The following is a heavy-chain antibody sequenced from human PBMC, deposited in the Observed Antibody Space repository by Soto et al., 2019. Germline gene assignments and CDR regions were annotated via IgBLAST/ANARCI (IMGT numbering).Heavy chain of an antibody. CDR2: IYYSGST. J-gene: IGHJ4*02. CDR1: GGSVSSGSYY. D-gene: IGHD1-26*01. CDR3: ARAEVGIDYFDY. Sequence: QVQLQESGPGLVKPSETLSLTCTVSGGSVSSGSYYWSWIRQHPGKGLEWIGYIYYSGSTNYNPYLKSRVTISVDTSKNQFSLKLSSVTSAYTAVYYWARAEVGIDYFDYWGQGTLVTVSS. V-gene: IGHV4-61*01.